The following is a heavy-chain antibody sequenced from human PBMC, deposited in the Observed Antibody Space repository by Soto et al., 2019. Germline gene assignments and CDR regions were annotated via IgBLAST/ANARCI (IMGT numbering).Heavy chain of an antibody. CDR1: GFTFSSYG. CDR3: AKVLYGVVTYFDS. Sequence: EVQLLESGGGLVQPGGSLRLSCASSGFTFSSYGMTWVRRPPGKGLEWVSAISGSGAATYYADSVQGRFTISRDNSNNTLYLQMNSLRAEDTDVYSCAKVLYGVVTYFDSSGQGTLVTVSS. J-gene: IGHJ4*02. D-gene: IGHD3-3*01. V-gene: IGHV3-23*01. CDR2: ISGSGAAT.